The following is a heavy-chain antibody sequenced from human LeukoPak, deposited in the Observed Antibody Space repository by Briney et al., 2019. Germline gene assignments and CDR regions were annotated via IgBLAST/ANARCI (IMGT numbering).Heavy chain of an antibody. CDR2: ISHDGSNN. V-gene: IGHV3-30*19. D-gene: IGHD2-15*01. Sequence: GGSLRLSCTASGFTLSSYAIHWVRQAPGKGLEWVAVISHDGSNNYYADSVKGRFTISRDNSKNTLYLQMISLRAEDTAVYYCAKDTCSGGSCYYYYGMDVWGQGTTVTVSS. CDR3: AKDTCSGGSCYYYYGMDV. CDR1: GFTLSSYA. J-gene: IGHJ6*02.